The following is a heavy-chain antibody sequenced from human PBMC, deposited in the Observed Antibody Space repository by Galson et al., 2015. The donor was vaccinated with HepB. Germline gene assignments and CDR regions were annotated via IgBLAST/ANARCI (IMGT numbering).Heavy chain of an antibody. CDR1: GFTFSSHA. CDR3: ARDRIKGIVGTIIPFDY. CDR2: IRYDGRNE. Sequence: SLRLSCAVSGFTFSSHAMHWVRQAPGKGLEWVAAIRYDGRNEYYADSVKGRFTISRDNSKNTLYLQMKSLRVEDTAVYYCARDRIKGIVGTIIPFDYWGQGTLVTVSS. D-gene: IGHD1-26*01. V-gene: IGHV3-30*04. J-gene: IGHJ4*02.